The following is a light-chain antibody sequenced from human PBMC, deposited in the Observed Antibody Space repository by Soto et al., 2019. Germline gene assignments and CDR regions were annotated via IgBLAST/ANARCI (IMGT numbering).Light chain of an antibody. Sequence: EIVLTQSPGTLSLSPGERATLSCRASQSVSSGYLAWYQQKPGQPPRVLIYETSSRATGIPDRFSGSGSGTDFTLTISSLDPEDFAVYYCQQYGSAPPVTFGPGTRVDIK. CDR2: ETS. CDR1: QSVSSGY. J-gene: IGKJ3*01. V-gene: IGKV3-20*01. CDR3: QQYGSAPPVT.